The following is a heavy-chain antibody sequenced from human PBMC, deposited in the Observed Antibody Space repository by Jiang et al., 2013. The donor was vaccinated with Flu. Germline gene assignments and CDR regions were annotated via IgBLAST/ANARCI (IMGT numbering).Heavy chain of an antibody. V-gene: IGHV4-59*01. J-gene: IGHJ5*02. CDR3: ARLYYDSSGYYWFDP. Sequence: GSGLVKPSETLSLTCTVSGGSISSYYWSWIRQPPGKGLEWIGYIYYSGSTNYNPSLKSRVTISVDTSKNQFSLKLSSVTAADTAVYYCARLYYDSSGYYWFDPWGQGTLVTVSS. CDR2: IYYSGST. D-gene: IGHD3-22*01. CDR1: GGSISSYY.